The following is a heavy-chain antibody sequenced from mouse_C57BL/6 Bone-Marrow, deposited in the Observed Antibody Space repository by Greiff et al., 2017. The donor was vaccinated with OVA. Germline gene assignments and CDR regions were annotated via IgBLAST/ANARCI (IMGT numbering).Heavy chain of an antibody. J-gene: IGHJ4*01. Sequence: QVQLQQPGAELVKPGASVKLSCKASGYTFTSYWMHWVKQRPGRGLEWIGRIDPNSGGTKYNEKFKSKATLTVDKSSSTDYMQLSSLTSEDSSVYYCAIDYGSSFYTMYYCGQGTSVTVSS. CDR2: IDPNSGGT. CDR1: GYTFTSYW. D-gene: IGHD1-1*01. CDR3: AIDYGSSFYTMYY. V-gene: IGHV1-72*01.